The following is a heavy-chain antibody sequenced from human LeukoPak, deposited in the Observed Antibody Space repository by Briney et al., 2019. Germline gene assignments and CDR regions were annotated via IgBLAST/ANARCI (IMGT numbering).Heavy chain of an antibody. CDR3: ARGRIAAAGTVDY. CDR2: MNPNSGNT. V-gene: IGHV1-8*01. D-gene: IGHD6-13*01. CDR1: GYTFTSYD. J-gene: IGHJ4*02. Sequence: ASVKVSCKASGYTFTSYDFNWVRQATGQGLEWMGWMNPNSGNTGYAQKFQGRVTMTRNTSISTAYMELSSLRSEDTAVYYCARGRIAAAGTVDYWGQGTLVTVSS.